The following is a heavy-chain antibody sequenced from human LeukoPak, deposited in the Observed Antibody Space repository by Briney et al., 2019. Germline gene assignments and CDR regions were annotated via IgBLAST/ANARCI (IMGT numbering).Heavy chain of an antibody. Sequence: GGSLRLSCAASGFTFRTYAVNWVRQAPGKGLEWGSAISISVGTTYYADSVKVRFSISRDHSKTRLYQRMNRPRAEDTAVYYCAKDRNAWPTNFDSWGQGTLVTVSA. V-gene: IGHV3-23*01. CDR3: AKDRNAWPTNFDS. J-gene: IGHJ4*02. D-gene: IGHD5-24*01. CDR1: GFTFRTYA. CDR2: ISISVGTT.